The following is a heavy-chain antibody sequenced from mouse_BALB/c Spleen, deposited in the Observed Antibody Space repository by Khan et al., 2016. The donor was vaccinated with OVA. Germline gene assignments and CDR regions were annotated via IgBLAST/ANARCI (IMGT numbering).Heavy chain of an antibody. Sequence: EVQLQESGPGLVKPSQSLSLTCTVTGYSITSDYAWNWIRQFPGNKLEWLGYISYSGTTNYNPSLKSRISITRAASKNQFFLQLNSVTAEDTATYYCARDGSRYNYAMDYWGRGTAVTVSS. CDR2: ISYSGTT. CDR1: GYSITSDYA. V-gene: IGHV3-2*02. CDR3: ARDGSRYNYAMDY. J-gene: IGHJ4*01. D-gene: IGHD2-3*01.